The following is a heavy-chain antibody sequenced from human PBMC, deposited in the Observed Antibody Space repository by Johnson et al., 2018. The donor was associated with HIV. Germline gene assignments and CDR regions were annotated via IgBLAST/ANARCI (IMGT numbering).Heavy chain of an antibody. Sequence: QVQLVESGGGVVQPGRSLRLSCTASGFTFSSSAMHWVRQAPGKGLEWVEVISYDGSNKYYTDSVKGRFTISRDNSKNTLYLQMNSLRAEDTAVYYCARDEPIVVVVAAIGDAFDIWGQGTMVTVSS. V-gene: IGHV3-30*04. CDR3: ARDEPIVVVVAAIGDAFDI. CDR1: GFTFSSSA. CDR2: ISYDGSNK. D-gene: IGHD2-15*01. J-gene: IGHJ3*02.